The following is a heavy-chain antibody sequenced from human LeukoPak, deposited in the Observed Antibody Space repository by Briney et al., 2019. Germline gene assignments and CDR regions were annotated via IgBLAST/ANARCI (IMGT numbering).Heavy chain of an antibody. CDR2: ISYDGSNK. D-gene: IGHD5-12*01. J-gene: IGHJ6*03. CDR3: ARDVDFEYMDV. Sequence: GGSLRLSCAASGFTFSSYAMHWVRQAPGKGLEWVAVISYDGSNKYYADSVKGRFTISRDNSKNTLYLQMNSLRAEDTAVYYCARDVDFEYMDVWGKGTTVTVSS. CDR1: GFTFSSYA. V-gene: IGHV3-30-3*01.